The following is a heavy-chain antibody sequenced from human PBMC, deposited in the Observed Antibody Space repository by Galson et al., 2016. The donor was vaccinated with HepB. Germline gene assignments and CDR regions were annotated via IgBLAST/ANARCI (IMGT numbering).Heavy chain of an antibody. V-gene: IGHV1-2*02. Sequence: SVKVSCKASGYTFTSYDINWVRQAPGQGLEWMGWNNPNSGGTNPAQKFQGRFTMTRDTSINTVYMELSRLRFDDTAVYYCARVSLVRWSYNWFDPWGQGTLVTVSS. CDR3: ARVSLVRWSYNWFDP. CDR1: GYTFTSYD. CDR2: NNPNSGGT. J-gene: IGHJ5*02. D-gene: IGHD2-8*02.